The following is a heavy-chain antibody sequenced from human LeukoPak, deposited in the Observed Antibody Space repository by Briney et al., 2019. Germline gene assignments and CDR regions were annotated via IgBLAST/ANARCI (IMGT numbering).Heavy chain of an antibody. J-gene: IGHJ6*02. CDR2: IESKTGGGTT. D-gene: IGHD2-15*01. V-gene: IGHV3-15*04. CDR3: TRGGYGLDV. CDR1: GFTFSNGW. Sequence: GGSLRLSCAASGFTFSNGWMTWVRQAPGKGLEWVGRIESKTGGGTTDYAAPVKGRFTISRDDSRNTLFLQMNSLKTEDTAVYYCTRGGYGLDVWGQGTTVTVSS.